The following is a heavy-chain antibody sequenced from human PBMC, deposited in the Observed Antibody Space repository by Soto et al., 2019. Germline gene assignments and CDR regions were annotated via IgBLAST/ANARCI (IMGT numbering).Heavy chain of an antibody. D-gene: IGHD5-12*01. Sequence: QVQLVQSGAEVKKPGSSVKVSCKASGGTFSSYTISWVRQAPGQGLEWMGRIIPILGIANYAQKFQGRVTITADKTTSTADMGLSSRRSEDTAMYYFAGDPSAYDFPAYGGQGALDTVSS. CDR3: AGDPSAYDFPAY. CDR1: GGTFSSYT. CDR2: IIPILGIA. V-gene: IGHV1-69*08. J-gene: IGHJ4*02.